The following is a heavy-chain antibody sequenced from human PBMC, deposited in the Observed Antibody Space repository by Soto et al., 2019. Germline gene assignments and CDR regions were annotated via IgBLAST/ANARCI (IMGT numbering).Heavy chain of an antibody. CDR3: AKDIRRRWVRGVSQYYFDY. Sequence: EVQLVESGGGLVQPGRSLRLSCAASGFTFDDYAMHWVRQAPGKGLEWVSGISWNSGSIGYADSVKGRFTISRDNAKNSLYLQMNSLRAEDTALYYCAKDIRRRWVRGVSQYYFDYWGQGTLVTVSS. V-gene: IGHV3-9*01. D-gene: IGHD3-10*01. CDR1: GFTFDDYA. J-gene: IGHJ4*02. CDR2: ISWNSGSI.